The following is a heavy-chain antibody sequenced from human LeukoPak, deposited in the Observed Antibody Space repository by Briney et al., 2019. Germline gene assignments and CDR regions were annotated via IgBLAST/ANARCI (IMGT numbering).Heavy chain of an antibody. CDR3: ARKGPVYTSKLSCFDF. Sequence: GGSLRLSCAASGFTFSSYEMNWVRQAPGKGLEWVSHIGSSGGTIYYADSVKGRFTISRDNAKNSLYLQMNSLRAEDTAVYYCARKGPVYTSKLSCFDFLGQGTLGNGSS. CDR1: GFTFSSYE. CDR2: IGSSGGTI. D-gene: IGHD2-2*01. J-gene: IGHJ4*02. V-gene: IGHV3-48*03.